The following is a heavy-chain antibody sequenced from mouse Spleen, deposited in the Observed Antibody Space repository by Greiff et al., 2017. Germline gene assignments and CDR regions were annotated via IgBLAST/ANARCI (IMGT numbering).Heavy chain of an antibody. D-gene: IGHD1-1*01. V-gene: IGHV1-15*01. CDR2: IDPETGGT. CDR3: TRDYYGPYYFDY. Sequence: VQLQQSGAELVRPGASVTLSCKASGYTFTDYEMHWVKQTPVHGLEWIGAIDPETGGTAYNQKFKGKAILTADKSSSTAYMELRSLTSEDSAVYYCTRDYYGPYYFDYWGQGTTLTVSS. J-gene: IGHJ2*01. CDR1: GYTFTDYE.